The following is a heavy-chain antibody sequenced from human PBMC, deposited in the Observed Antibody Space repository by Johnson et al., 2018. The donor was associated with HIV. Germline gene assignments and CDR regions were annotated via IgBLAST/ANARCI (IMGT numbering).Heavy chain of an antibody. D-gene: IGHD1-1*01. V-gene: IGHV3-15*01. J-gene: IGHJ3*02. CDR2: IKRQIDGGTT. Sequence: MQLVESGGGLIEPGGSLRLSCAASGFTFSIVWMHWVRQAPGKGMEWVGRIKRQIDGGTTDYATPVKGRFTFSRDDSKNNLYLQMNSLKTEDTAVYYCTTDRYAFDIWGQGTMVTVSS. CDR1: GFTFSIVW. CDR3: TTDRYAFDI.